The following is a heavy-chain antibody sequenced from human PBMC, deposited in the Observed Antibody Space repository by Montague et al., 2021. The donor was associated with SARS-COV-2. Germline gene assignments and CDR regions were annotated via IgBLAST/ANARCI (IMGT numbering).Heavy chain of an antibody. D-gene: IGHD1-26*01. J-gene: IGHJ4*02. V-gene: IGHV4-61*02. CDR2: IRTTGHT. Sequence: TLSLTCTVSGASISTGTYYWSWIRQPAGKGLEWIGRIRTTGHTDYNSSLESRVFMSVDTSTNQFSLSLTSVTAADTAVYFCARFGSGTVEFDLWGQGTLVTVSS. CDR3: ARFGSGTVEFDL. CDR1: GASISTGTYY.